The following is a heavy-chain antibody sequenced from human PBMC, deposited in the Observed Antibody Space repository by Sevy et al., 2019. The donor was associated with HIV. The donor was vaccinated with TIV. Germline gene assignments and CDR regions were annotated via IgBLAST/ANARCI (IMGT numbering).Heavy chain of an antibody. CDR2: ISYHGRDK. CDR1: GFTFTTSG. J-gene: IGHJ6*02. CDR3: AKDFTGYNGMDV. Sequence: GGSLRLSCVVSGFTFTTSGMHWVRQAPGKGLEWVAVISYHGRDKCYADSVKGRFTISRDNSDNILYLHMNSLRSEDTAVYYCAKDFTGYNGMDVWGQGTMVTVSS. V-gene: IGHV3-30*18. D-gene: IGHD3-9*01.